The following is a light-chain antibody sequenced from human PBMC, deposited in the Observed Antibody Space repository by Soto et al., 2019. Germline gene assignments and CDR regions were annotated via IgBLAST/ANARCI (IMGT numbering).Light chain of an antibody. Sequence: QSALTQPPSVSGAPGQRVTISCTGRSSNIGAGYDVHWYQQLPGTAPKLLIYGNSNRPSGVPDRFSGSKSGTSASLAITGLQAEDEADYYCQSYDSSLSGAHVVFGGGTKLTVL. J-gene: IGLJ2*01. V-gene: IGLV1-40*01. CDR2: GNS. CDR1: SSNIGAGYD. CDR3: QSYDSSLSGAHVV.